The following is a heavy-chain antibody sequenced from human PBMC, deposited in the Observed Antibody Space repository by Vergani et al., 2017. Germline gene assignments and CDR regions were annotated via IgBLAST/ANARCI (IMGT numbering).Heavy chain of an antibody. CDR1: GDSIISRSYY. CDR2: IYNSGNG. J-gene: IGHJ2*01. CDR3: ASGKYYSDSTSHFRGRYFDV. Sequence: QMQLQESGPGLVKASETLSLTCTVSGDSIISRSYYWGWIRQPPGKGLEWIWSIYNSGNGDSSSSLKSRVTISADTSKNQFSLRLTSVTAADTAVYYCASGKYYSDSTSHFRGRYFDVCGRGTLVTVPS. V-gene: IGHV4-39*01. D-gene: IGHD3-16*01.